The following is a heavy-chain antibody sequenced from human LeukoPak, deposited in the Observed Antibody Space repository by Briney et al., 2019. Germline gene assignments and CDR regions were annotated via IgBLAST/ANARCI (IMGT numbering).Heavy chain of an antibody. CDR3: AKDQGGWYEYFQH. CDR1: GFTFSSYA. CDR2: ISGSGGNT. J-gene: IGHJ1*01. V-gene: IGHV3-23*01. D-gene: IGHD6-19*01. Sequence: GGSLRLSCAASGFTFSSYAMSWVRQAPGKGLEWVSAISGSGGNTYYADSVKGRFTISRDNSKNTLYLQMNSLRAEDTAVYYCAKDQGGWYEYFQHWGQGTLVTASS.